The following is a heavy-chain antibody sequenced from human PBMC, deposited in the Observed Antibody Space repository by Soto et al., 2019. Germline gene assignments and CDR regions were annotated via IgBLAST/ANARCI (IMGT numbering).Heavy chain of an antibody. D-gene: IGHD1-20*01. CDR1: GGSFSGYY. V-gene: IGHV4-34*01. CDR2: INPSGIT. J-gene: IGHJ4*02. Sequence: QVQLQQWGAGLLTPSETLSLTCAVYGGSFSGYYWRWIRQPPGKGLEWIGEINPSGITNYTPSLKSRVTISVDTSKNQLSLKLSSVTAADTAVYYCARVQWPFTIKTYYFDYWGQGTLVTVSS. CDR3: ARVQWPFTIKTYYFDY.